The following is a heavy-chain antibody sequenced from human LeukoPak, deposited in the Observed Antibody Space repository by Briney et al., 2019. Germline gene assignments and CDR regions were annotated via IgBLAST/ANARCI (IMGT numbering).Heavy chain of an antibody. J-gene: IGHJ3*02. V-gene: IGHV1-18*01. Sequence: ASVKVSCKASGYTFTSYGISWVRQAPGQGLEWMGWISGYNGNTNSAQKLQGRVSMTTDTSTSTAYMELRSLRSDDTAVYYCARDRSPDFWSGDYRDAFDIWGQGAMVTVSS. D-gene: IGHD3-3*01. CDR1: GYTFTSYG. CDR2: ISGYNGNT. CDR3: ARDRSPDFWSGDYRDAFDI.